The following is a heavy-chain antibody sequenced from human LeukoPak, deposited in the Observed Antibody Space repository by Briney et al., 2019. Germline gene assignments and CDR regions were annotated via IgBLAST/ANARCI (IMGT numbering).Heavy chain of an antibody. V-gene: IGHV4-59*01. D-gene: IGHD3-10*01. CDR1: GGSISSYY. CDR3: ARERRIGETYYFDY. J-gene: IGHJ4*02. Sequence: SETLSLTCTVSGGSISSYYWSWIRQPPGKGLEWIGYIYFSGSTYYNPSLKSRVTISVDTSKNQFSLKLNSVTAADTAVYYCARERRIGETYYFDYWGQGTLVTVSS. CDR2: IYFSGST.